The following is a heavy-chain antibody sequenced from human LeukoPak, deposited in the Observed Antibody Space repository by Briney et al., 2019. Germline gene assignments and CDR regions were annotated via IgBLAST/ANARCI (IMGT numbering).Heavy chain of an antibody. D-gene: IGHD2/OR15-2a*01. CDR2: TYYSSTSYH. CDR3: ARRLTQYDSSYP. Sequence: SQTLSLTCALCGDRVSSNNDTWNWITQAPSRGREWQCMTYYSSTSYHDYAVAVRRRITVNPNTSKNQYSLHLNSMTPADTAVYYCARRLTQYDSSYPWGERNL. V-gene: IGHV6-1*01. J-gene: IGHJ5*02. CDR1: GDRVSSNNDT.